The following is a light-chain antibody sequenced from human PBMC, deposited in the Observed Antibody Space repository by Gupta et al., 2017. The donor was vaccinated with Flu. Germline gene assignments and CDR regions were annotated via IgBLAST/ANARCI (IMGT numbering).Light chain of an antibody. V-gene: IGKV3-11*01. J-gene: IGKJ4*01. Sequence: EIELTPSPATLSLSPGERATLSCRASQSVSSYLAWYQQKPGQAPRLLIYDASTRATGIPARFSGSGSGTDFTLTISSLEPEDFAVYYCQQRSNWPLTFGGGTKVEIK. CDR2: DAS. CDR3: QQRSNWPLT. CDR1: QSVSSY.